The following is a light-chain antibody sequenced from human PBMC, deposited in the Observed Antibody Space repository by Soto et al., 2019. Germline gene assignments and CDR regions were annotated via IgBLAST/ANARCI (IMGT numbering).Light chain of an antibody. J-gene: IGLJ3*02. V-gene: IGLV2-8*01. CDR3: SSFAGSNIWV. Sequence: QSALTQPPSASGSPGQSVTISCTGSNVGEYDYVSWYQQHPGKAPKLMIHEVTKRPSGVPDRFSGSKSGNTASLTVSGLQAEDEAVYYCSSFAGSNIWVFGGGTKLTVL. CDR2: EVT. CDR1: NVGEYDY.